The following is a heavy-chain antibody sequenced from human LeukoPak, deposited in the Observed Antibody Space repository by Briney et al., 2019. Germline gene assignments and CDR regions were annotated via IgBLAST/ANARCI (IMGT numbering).Heavy chain of an antibody. CDR3: TRELTMSDP. V-gene: IGHV3-21*01. CDR1: GFTFSSYA. Sequence: KPGGSLRLSCAASGFTFSSYAMSWVRQAPGKGLEWVSSISSSSNYIYYADSVKGRFTISRDNAKNSLYLQMNNLRAEDTALYYCTRELTMSDPWGHGTLVTVS. J-gene: IGHJ5*02. CDR2: ISSSSNYI. D-gene: IGHD4/OR15-4a*01.